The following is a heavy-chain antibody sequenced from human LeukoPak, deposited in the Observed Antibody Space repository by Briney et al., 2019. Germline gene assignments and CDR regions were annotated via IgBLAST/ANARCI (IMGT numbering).Heavy chain of an antibody. V-gene: IGHV1-18*01. CDR3: ARDLYFYGSGSYYDVFDV. Sequence: ASVKVSCKASGYTFFTYGISWGRHDLGQGLEWMGWISAYKGNTYYAQKLQGRVTMTTDTSTSTAYMELRSLRSDDTAIYYCARDLYFYGSGSYYDVFDVWGQGTMVTVSS. CDR1: GYTFFTYG. D-gene: IGHD3-10*01. CDR2: ISAYKGNT. J-gene: IGHJ3*01.